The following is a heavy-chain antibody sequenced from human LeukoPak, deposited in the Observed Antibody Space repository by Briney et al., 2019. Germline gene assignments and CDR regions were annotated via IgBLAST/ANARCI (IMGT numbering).Heavy chain of an antibody. V-gene: IGHV4-59*08. CDR2: IYYSGST. Sequence: KASETLSLTCTVSGGSISSYYWSWIRQPPGKGLEWIGYIYYSGSTNYNPSLKSRVTISVDTSKNQFSLKLSSVTAADTAVYYCARRGSSWYVDYYGMDVWGQGTTVTVSS. CDR1: GGSISSYY. J-gene: IGHJ6*02. D-gene: IGHD6-13*01. CDR3: ARRGSSWYVDYYGMDV.